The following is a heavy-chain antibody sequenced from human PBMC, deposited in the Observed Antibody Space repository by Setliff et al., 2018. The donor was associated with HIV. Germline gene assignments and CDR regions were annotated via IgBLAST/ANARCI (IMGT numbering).Heavy chain of an antibody. V-gene: IGHV4-38-2*01. J-gene: IGHJ6*02. Sequence: KASETLSLTCAVSTYFSSSGYYWAWIRQSPGKGLEWIGSMHQSGRTQYNPSLKSRVTISGDTSKSQFSLNLSSVTAADTAVYYCARTSMVRGTKYGMDVWGQGTTVTVSS. D-gene: IGHD3-10*01. CDR3: ARTSMVRGTKYGMDV. CDR2: MHQSGRT. CDR1: TYFSSSGYY.